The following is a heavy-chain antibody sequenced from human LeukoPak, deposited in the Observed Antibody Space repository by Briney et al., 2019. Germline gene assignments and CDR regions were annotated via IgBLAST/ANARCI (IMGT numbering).Heavy chain of an antibody. D-gene: IGHD4-23*01. CDR1: GGSISSSSSIC. CDR2: IYHNGAI. J-gene: IGHJ4*02. V-gene: IGHV4-4*02. CDR3: ARNGGNSDYDY. Sequence: PSETLSLTCAVSGGSISSSSSICWTWVRQPPGEGLEWIGEIYHNGAINYNPSLKSRVTMLLDKSKNQFFLKLNSVTAADTAVYYCARNGGNSDYDYWGQGTLVTVSA.